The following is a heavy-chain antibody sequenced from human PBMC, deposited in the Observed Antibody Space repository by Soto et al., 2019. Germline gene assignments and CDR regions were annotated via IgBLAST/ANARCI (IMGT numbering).Heavy chain of an antibody. CDR3: ARLSAAWFDP. CDR1: GGSVSSGSYY. CDR2: IYHSGST. D-gene: IGHD6-19*01. J-gene: IGHJ5*02. Sequence: QVQLQESGPGLVKASGTLSLTCTVSGGSVSSGSYYWGWIRQPPGKGLEWIGYIYHSGSTNYNPSLKSRVTISVDMSKNQFSLSLTSVTAADTAVYYCARLSAAWFDPWGQGTLVTVAS. V-gene: IGHV4-61*01.